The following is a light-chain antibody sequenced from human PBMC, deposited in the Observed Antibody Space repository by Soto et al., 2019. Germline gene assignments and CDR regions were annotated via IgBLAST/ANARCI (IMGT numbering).Light chain of an antibody. J-gene: IGKJ3*01. V-gene: IGKV1-17*03. CDR2: AAS. CDR3: LQHDNYPLT. Sequence: DIPMTQSPSAMSASVGDRVTITCRASQGIYNYLAWFQQKPGKVPKRLIYAASTLQSGVPSRFSGSGSGTEFTLTISSLQPEDSAVYYCLQHDNYPLTFGPGTKVDIK. CDR1: QGIYNY.